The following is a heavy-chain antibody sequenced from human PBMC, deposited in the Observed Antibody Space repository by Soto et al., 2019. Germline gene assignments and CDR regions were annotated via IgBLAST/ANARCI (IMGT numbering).Heavy chain of an antibody. CDR1: GYTFTSYG. D-gene: IGHD2-21*02. CDR3: ARDCCGDCYPVGVLDY. V-gene: IGHV1-18*01. J-gene: IGHJ4*02. CDR2: ISAYNGNT. Sequence: ASVKVSCKASGYTFTSYGSSWVRQAPGQGLEWMGWISAYNGNTNYAQKLQGRVTMTTDTSTSTAYMELRSLRSDDTAVYYCARDCCGDCYPVGVLDYCGQGTLVTGSS.